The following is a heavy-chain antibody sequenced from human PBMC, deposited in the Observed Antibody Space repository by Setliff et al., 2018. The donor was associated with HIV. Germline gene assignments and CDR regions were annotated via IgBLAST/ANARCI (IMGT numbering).Heavy chain of an antibody. V-gene: IGHV1-69*10. D-gene: IGHD2-15*01. CDR3: ATCSASAYYYYYMDV. CDR1: GVTFSTYG. CDR2: VIPFLNLT. Sequence: SVKVSCKASGVTFSTYGITWVRQAPGQGLQWVGGVIPFLNLTHYAQQFRGRLTITADKSTTTAYMSLSSLRFEDTAVYYCATCSASAYYYYYMDVWDKGTTVTVSS. J-gene: IGHJ6*03.